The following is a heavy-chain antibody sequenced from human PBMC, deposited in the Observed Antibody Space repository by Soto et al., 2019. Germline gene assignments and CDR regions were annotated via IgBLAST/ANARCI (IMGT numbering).Heavy chain of an antibody. CDR2: IYPGDSDT. D-gene: IGHD6-19*01. Sequence: GESLKISCKGSGYSFTSYWTGWVRQMPGKGLEWMGIIYPGDSDTRYSPSFQGQVTISADKSISTAYLQWSSLKASDTALYYCAREISSGWYDAFDMLCEETMVTVSS. J-gene: IGHJ3*02. V-gene: IGHV5-51*01. CDR3: AREISSGWYDAFDM. CDR1: GYSFTSYW.